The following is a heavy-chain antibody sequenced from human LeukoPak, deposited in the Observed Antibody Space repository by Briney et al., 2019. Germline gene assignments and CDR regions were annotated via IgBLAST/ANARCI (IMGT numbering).Heavy chain of an antibody. Sequence: ASVKVSCKAFGYTFSNYDINWVRQATGQGLEWMGWMNPNSGNTGYAQKFQGRVSITRDTSISTAYMELSSLRSEDTAVYYCARGRWATNSGNWFDPWGQGTLVTVSS. CDR3: ARGRWATNSGNWFDP. CDR2: MNPNSGNT. D-gene: IGHD4-23*01. CDR1: GYTFSNYD. V-gene: IGHV1-8*03. J-gene: IGHJ5*02.